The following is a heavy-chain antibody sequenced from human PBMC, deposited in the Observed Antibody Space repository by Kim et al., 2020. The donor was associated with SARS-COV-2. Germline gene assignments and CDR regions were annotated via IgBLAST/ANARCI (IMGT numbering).Heavy chain of an antibody. Sequence: SVKVSCKASGGTFSSYAISWVRQAPGQGLEWMGGIIPIFGTANYAQKFQGRVTITADESTSTAYMELSSLRSEDTAVYYCAREAGYGDVHTSNNWFDPWGQGTLVTLS. CDR1: GGTFSSYA. CDR3: AREAGYGDVHTSNNWFDP. CDR2: IIPIFGTA. D-gene: IGHD4-17*01. J-gene: IGHJ5*02. V-gene: IGHV1-69*13.